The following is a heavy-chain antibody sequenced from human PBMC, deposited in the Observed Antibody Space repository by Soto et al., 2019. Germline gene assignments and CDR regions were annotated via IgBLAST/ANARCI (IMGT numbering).Heavy chain of an antibody. Sequence: QVQLVQSGAEVKKPGASVKVSCKASGYTFTSYGISWVRQAPGQGVEWMGWISAYNGNTNYAQKLQGRVTMTTDTSTSTAKMELRILRSDDTAVYYCARVRTDDYYYYYGMDVWGQGTTVTVSS. CDR1: GYTFTSYG. CDR2: ISAYNGNT. CDR3: ARVRTDDYYYYYGMDV. J-gene: IGHJ6*02. V-gene: IGHV1-18*01.